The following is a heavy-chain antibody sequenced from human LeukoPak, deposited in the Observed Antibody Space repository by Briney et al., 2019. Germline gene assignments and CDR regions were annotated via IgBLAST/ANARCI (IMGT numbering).Heavy chain of an antibody. D-gene: IGHD6-13*01. CDR3: VRVVTTRSGWYHFDN. J-gene: IGHJ4*02. CDR1: GFSIADHH. CDR2: SATTKPNSCTT. V-gene: IGHV3-72*01. Sequence: GGSLRLSCAGAGFSIADHHMAWVRQAPGTGLEWIGRSATTKPNSCTTQYAASVRGRFTISRDDSQNSLYLHLNSLKTEDTAVYYCVRVVTTRSGWYHFDNWGPGTLVSVSS.